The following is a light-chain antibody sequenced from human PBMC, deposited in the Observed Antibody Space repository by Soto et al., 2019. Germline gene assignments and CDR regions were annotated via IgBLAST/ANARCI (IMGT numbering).Light chain of an antibody. CDR1: FSNIGDNA. Sequence: QSFLAEPPSLSATPGHRVNISCSGSFSNIGDNAVNWYQQLPGAAPKLLIYLNDQRPSGVPDRFSGSKSGTSAFLAISGLQSEDEADSYCAAWDDRLNALFGTGTKVTVL. CDR3: AAWDDRLNAL. J-gene: IGLJ1*01. V-gene: IGLV1-44*01. CDR2: LND.